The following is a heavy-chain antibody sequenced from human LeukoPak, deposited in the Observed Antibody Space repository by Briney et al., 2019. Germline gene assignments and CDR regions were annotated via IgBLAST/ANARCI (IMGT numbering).Heavy chain of an antibody. J-gene: IGHJ3*02. CDR1: GFTFSSYS. Sequence: GGSLRLSCAAFGFTFSSYSMNWVRQAPGKGLEWVSSISSSSSYIYYADSVKGRFTISRDNAKNSLYLQMNSLRAEDTAVYYCAGDILTGYYSSAAFDIWGQGTMVTVSS. V-gene: IGHV3-21*01. D-gene: IGHD3-9*01. CDR2: ISSSSSYI. CDR3: AGDILTGYYSSAAFDI.